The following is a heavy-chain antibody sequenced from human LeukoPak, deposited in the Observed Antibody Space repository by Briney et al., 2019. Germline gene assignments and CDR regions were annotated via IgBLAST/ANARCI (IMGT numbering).Heavy chain of an antibody. Sequence: SETLSLTCTLSGGSISTYYWSWIRQPPGKGLEWIGEINHSGSTNYNPSLKSRVTISVDTSKNQFSLKLSSVTAADTAVYYCARRVRYSYGRFDYWGQGTLVTVSS. V-gene: IGHV4-34*01. CDR2: INHSGST. CDR3: ARRVRYSYGRFDY. D-gene: IGHD5-18*01. CDR1: GGSISTYY. J-gene: IGHJ4*02.